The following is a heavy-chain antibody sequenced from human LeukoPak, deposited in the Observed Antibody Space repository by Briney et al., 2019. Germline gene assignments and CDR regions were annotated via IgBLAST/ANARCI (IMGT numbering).Heavy chain of an antibody. V-gene: IGHV3-7*01. D-gene: IGHD2-2*01. CDR1: GFTFSSYW. J-gene: IGHJ5*02. CDR2: IKEDGNEK. Sequence: GGSLRLSCAASGFTFSSYWMSWVRQDPGKGLEWVANIKEDGNEKYYVDSVKGRFTISRDNAKKSLYLQMNSLRAEDTAVYYCARGVGRVAVIPGLHNWFDPWGQGTLVTVSS. CDR3: ARGVGRVAVIPGLHNWFDP.